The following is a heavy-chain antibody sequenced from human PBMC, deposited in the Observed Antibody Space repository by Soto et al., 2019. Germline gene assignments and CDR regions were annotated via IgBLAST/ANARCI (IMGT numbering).Heavy chain of an antibody. J-gene: IGHJ3*02. CDR3: AKDKYYYDSSGYYHVVGAFDI. CDR2: ISWNSGSI. V-gene: IGHV3-9*01. Sequence: ESGGGLVQPGRSLRLSCAASGFTFDDYAMHWVRQAPGKGLEWVSGISWNSGSIGYADSVKGRFTISRDNAKNSLYLQINSLRAEDTALYYCAKDKYYYDSSGYYHVVGAFDIWGQGTMVTVSS. CDR1: GFTFDDYA. D-gene: IGHD3-22*01.